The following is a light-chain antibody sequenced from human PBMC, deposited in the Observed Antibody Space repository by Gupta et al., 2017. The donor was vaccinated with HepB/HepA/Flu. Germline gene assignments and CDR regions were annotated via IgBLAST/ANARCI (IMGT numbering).Light chain of an antibody. Sequence: QSVLTQPPSASGTHGPRVTISCSGSSSNIGSNYVYWYQQFPGTAPKLLIYRNNQRPSGVPDRFSGSKSGTPASLAISGLRSDDEADYYCATWDDSLSGYVFGNGTNVTVL. J-gene: IGLJ1*01. CDR2: RNN. V-gene: IGLV1-47*01. CDR3: ATWDDSLSGYV. CDR1: SSNIGSNY.